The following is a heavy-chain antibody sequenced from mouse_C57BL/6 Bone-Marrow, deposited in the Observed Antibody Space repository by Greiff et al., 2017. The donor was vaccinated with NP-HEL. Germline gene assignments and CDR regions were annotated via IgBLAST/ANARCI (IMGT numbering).Heavy chain of an antibody. CDR2: IWTGGGT. CDR1: GFSLTSYA. D-gene: IGHD3-2*02. CDR3: ARRRLDSSGLYYAMDY. Sequence: QVQLQQSGPGLVAPSQSLSITCTVSGFSLTSYAISWVRQPPGKGLEWLGVIWTGGGTNYNSALKSRLSISKDNSKSQVFLKMNSLQTDDTARYYCARRRLDSSGLYYAMDYWGQGTSVTVSS. J-gene: IGHJ4*01. V-gene: IGHV2-9-1*01.